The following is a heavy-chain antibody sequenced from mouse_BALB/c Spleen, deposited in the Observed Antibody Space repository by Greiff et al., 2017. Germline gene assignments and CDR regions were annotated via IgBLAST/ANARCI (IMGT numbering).Heavy chain of an antibody. CDR3: ARGYDVGADY. Sequence: EVKVVESGGGLVKPGGSLKLSCAASGFTFSSYTMSWVRQTPEKRLEWVATISSGGSYTYYPDSVKGRFTISRDNAKNTLYLQMSSLKSEDTAMYYCARGYDVGADYWGQGTTLTVSS. CDR2: ISSGGSYT. J-gene: IGHJ2*01. CDR1: GFTFSSYT. D-gene: IGHD2-12*01. V-gene: IGHV5-6-4*01.